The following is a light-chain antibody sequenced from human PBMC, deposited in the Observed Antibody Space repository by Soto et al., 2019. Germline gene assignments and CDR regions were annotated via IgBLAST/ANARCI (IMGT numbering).Light chain of an antibody. CDR2: GAS. J-gene: IGKJ4*01. V-gene: IGKV3-20*01. CDR3: QKFNSVPT. Sequence: EIVLTQSPGTLSLSPGERATLSCRASQSVSSSYLAWYQQKPGQAPRLLIYGASSRATGIPDRFSGSGSGTDFTLTISRLEPEDFATYYCQKFNSVPTFGGGTKVEI. CDR1: QSVSSSY.